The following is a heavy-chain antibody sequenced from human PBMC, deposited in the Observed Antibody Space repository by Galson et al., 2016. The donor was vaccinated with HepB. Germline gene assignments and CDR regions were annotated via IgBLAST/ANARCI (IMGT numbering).Heavy chain of an antibody. CDR1: GASLRNGDYY. D-gene: IGHD3-16*01. CDR3: AGEGGVYQYTGMDV. Sequence: TLSLTCTVSGASLRNGDYYWSWVRQPAGKGLEWIGRIYSSGSTNYNPSLNSRVTISLDMSNQQFSLEVNSVTAADTAVYYCAGEGGVYQYTGMDVWGKGTTVTVSS. CDR2: IYSSGST. J-gene: IGHJ6*04. V-gene: IGHV4-61*02.